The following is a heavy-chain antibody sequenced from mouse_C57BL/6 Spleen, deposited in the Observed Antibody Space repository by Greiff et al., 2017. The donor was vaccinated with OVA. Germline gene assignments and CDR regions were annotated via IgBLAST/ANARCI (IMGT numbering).Heavy chain of an antibody. D-gene: IGHD2-2*01. Sequence: EVQLKESGPGLVKPSQSLSFTCSVSGYSITSGYYCNLIRQLPGNLLEWVVFISYGGSNNYYASLKNRISITRDTSKNQFILKLKSVTTEDSATYYCESWIRRAYWGQGTLVTVSA. CDR3: ESWIRRAY. CDR1: GYSITSGYY. V-gene: IGHV3-6*01. J-gene: IGHJ3*01. CDR2: ISYGGSN.